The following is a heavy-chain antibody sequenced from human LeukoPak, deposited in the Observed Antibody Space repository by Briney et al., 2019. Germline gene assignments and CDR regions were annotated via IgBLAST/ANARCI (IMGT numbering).Heavy chain of an antibody. Sequence: GGSLRLSCAASGFTFSSYWMSWVRQAPGKGLEWVANIKQDGSEKYYVDSVKGRFTISRDNAKNTLYLQMNNLRAEDTAVYHCVRGEGWYCTGITCYTHWFDPWGQGTLVTVSS. J-gene: IGHJ5*02. CDR3: VRGEGWYCTGITCYTHWFDP. V-gene: IGHV3-7*01. CDR2: IKQDGSEK. CDR1: GFTFSSYW. D-gene: IGHD2-8*02.